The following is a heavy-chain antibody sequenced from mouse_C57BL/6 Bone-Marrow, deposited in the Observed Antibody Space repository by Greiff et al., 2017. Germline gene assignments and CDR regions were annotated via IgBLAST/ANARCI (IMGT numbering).Heavy chain of an antibody. CDR2: IDPESGDT. CDR1: GFNIKDDY. CDR3: AACKGGFAY. V-gene: IGHV14-4*01. Sequence: VQLQQSGAELVRPGASVKLSCTASGFNIKDDYMHWVKQRPEQGLEWIGWIDPESGDTEYASKFQGKATITADTSSNTAYLQLSSLTSEDTAVYYCAACKGGFAYGGQGTLVTVSA. J-gene: IGHJ3*01.